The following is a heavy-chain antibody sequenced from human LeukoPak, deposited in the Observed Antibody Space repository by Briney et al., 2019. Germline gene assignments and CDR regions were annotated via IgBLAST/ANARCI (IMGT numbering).Heavy chain of an antibody. J-gene: IGHJ5*02. CDR1: GGSISSYY. D-gene: IGHD5-18*01. CDR3: ARDLTATYNNWFDP. CDR2: IYYSGST. V-gene: IGHV4-59*01. Sequence: PSETLSLTCTVSGGSISSYYWSWIRQPPGKGLEWIGYIYYSGSTNYNPSLKSRVTISVDTSKNQFSLKLSSVTAADTAVYYCARDLTATYNNWFDPWGQGTLVTVSS.